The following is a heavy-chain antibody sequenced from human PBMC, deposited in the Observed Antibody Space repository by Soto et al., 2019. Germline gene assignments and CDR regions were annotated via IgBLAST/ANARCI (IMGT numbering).Heavy chain of an antibody. V-gene: IGHV3-30*18. CDR3: ANNSLQYP. J-gene: IGHJ5*02. CDR1: GFTFSSYG. Sequence: QVQLVESGGGVVQPGRSLRLSCAASGFTFSSYGMHWVRQAPGKGLEWVAVISYDGSNKYYADSVKGRFTISRDNSKNTLYLQMNSLRAEDTAVYYCANNSLQYPWGQGTLVTVSS. CDR2: ISYDGSNK. D-gene: IGHD5-18*01.